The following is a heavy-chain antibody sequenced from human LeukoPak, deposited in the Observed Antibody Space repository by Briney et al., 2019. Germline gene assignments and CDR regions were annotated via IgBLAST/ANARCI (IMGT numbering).Heavy chain of an antibody. CDR1: GGTFSSYA. Sequence: EASVKVSCKASGGTFSSYAISWVRQAPGQGLEWMGGIIPIFGTANYAQKFQGRVTITADESTSTAYMELSSLRSEDTAVYYCARPYGDYKRGNAQYYFDYWGQGTLVTVSS. CDR3: ARPYGDYKRGNAQYYFDY. J-gene: IGHJ4*02. V-gene: IGHV1-69*13. CDR2: IIPIFGTA. D-gene: IGHD4-17*01.